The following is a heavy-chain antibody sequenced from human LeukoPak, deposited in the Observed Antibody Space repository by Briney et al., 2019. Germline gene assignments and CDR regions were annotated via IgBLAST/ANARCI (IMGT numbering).Heavy chain of an antibody. J-gene: IGHJ4*02. D-gene: IGHD3-3*01. CDR2: ISGSGGST. V-gene: IGHV3-23*01. Sequence: GGSLRLSCTASGFTLSSYAMSWVRQAPGKGLEWVSAISGSGGSTYYADSVKGRFTISRDNSKNTLYLQMNSLRAEDTAVYYCAKGSDYDFWSGFLGYWGQGTLVTVSS. CDR3: AKGSDYDFWSGFLGY. CDR1: GFTLSSYA.